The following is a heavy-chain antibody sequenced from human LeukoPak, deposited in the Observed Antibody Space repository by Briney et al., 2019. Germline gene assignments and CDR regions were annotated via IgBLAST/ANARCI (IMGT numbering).Heavy chain of an antibody. CDR3: ARARRVVTATIREAFDI. Sequence: SQTLSLTCTVSGGSISSGSYYWSWIRQPPGKGLEWIGSIYHSGSTYYNPSLKSRVTISVDTSKNQFSLKLSSVTAADTAVYYCARARRVVTATIREAFDIWGQGTMVTVSS. CDR2: IYHSGST. V-gene: IGHV4-39*07. CDR1: GGSISSGSYY. D-gene: IGHD2-21*02. J-gene: IGHJ3*02.